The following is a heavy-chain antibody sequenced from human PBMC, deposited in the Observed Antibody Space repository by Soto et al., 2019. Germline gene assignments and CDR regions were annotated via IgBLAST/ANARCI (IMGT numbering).Heavy chain of an antibody. Sequence: GASVKVSCKASGYTFTSYTMHWVRQAPGQRLEWMGWINAGNGNTKYSQKFQGRVTITRDTSASTAYMELSSLRSEDTAVYYCARGVAGPLHWFDPWGQGTLVTVSS. CDR3: ARGVAGPLHWFDP. J-gene: IGHJ5*02. CDR1: GYTFTSYT. D-gene: IGHD6-19*01. CDR2: INAGNGNT. V-gene: IGHV1-3*01.